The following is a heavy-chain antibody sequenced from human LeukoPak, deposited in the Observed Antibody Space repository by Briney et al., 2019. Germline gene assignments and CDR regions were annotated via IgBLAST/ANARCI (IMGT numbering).Heavy chain of an antibody. CDR3: GRAPPGPGGSYYNDVFNL. CDR2: ISYDGSNK. D-gene: IGHD1-26*01. J-gene: IGHJ3*01. V-gene: IGHV3-30*03. CDR1: GFTFSSYG. Sequence: PGRSLRLSCAASGFTFSSYGMHWVRQAPGKGLEWVAVISYDGSNKYYADSVKGRFTISRDNSKNTLYLQMNSLRAEDTAVYYCGRAPPGPGGSYYNDVFNLGGKGKMLTV.